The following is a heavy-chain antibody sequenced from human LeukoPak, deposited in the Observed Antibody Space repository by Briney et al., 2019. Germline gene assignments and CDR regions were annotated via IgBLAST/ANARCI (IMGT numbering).Heavy chain of an antibody. V-gene: IGHV4-34*01. D-gene: IGHD3-9*01. CDR3: ARGTPPKLRYLDTISHPQDFDY. J-gene: IGHJ4*02. CDR2: INHSGST. CDR1: GGSFSGYY. Sequence: PSETLSLTCAVYGGSFSGYYWSWIRQPPGKGLEWIGEINHSGSTNYNPSLKSRVTISVDTSKNQFSLKLSSVTAADTAVYYCARGTPPKLRYLDTISHPQDFDYWGQGTLVTVSS.